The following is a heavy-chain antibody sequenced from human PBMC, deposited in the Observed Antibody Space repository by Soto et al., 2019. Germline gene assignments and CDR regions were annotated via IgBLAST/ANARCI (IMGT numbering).Heavy chain of an antibody. CDR1: GFTFSSYS. CDR3: ARDPQIAAAETAHYFDY. Sequence: EVQLVESGGGLVKPGGSLRLSCAASGFTFSSYSMNWVRQAPGKGLEWVSSISSSSSYIYYADSVKGRFTISRDNAKNSLYLQMNSLRAEDMAVYYCARDPQIAAAETAHYFDYWGQGTMVTASS. V-gene: IGHV3-21*01. J-gene: IGHJ4*02. CDR2: ISSSSSYI. D-gene: IGHD6-13*01.